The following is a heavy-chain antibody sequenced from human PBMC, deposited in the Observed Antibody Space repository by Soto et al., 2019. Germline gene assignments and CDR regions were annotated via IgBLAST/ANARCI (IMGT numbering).Heavy chain of an antibody. CDR3: AREQGIVVVGAATGDYYCGMDV. CDR2: ISYDGSNK. Sequence: QVQLVESGGGVVQPGRSLRLSCAASGFTFSSYAMHWVRQAPGKGLEWVAVISYDGSNKYYADSVKGRFTISRDNSKNTLYLQMNSLRAEDTAVYYCAREQGIVVVGAATGDYYCGMDVWGQGTTVTVSS. CDR1: GFTFSSYA. D-gene: IGHD2-15*01. J-gene: IGHJ6*02. V-gene: IGHV3-30-3*01.